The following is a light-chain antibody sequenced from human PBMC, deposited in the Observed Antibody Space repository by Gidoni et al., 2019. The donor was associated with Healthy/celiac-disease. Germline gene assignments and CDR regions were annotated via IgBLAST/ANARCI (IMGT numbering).Light chain of an antibody. J-gene: IGKJ4*01. Sequence: EIVMTPSPATLSVSPGERATLSCRASQSVSSNLAGYQQKPGQDPRLLIYGASTRATGSPARFSGSGSGTEFTLTISSLQSEDFAVYYCQQYNNWPPLTVGGGTKVEIK. CDR1: QSVSSN. CDR3: QQYNNWPPLT. V-gene: IGKV3-15*01. CDR2: GAS.